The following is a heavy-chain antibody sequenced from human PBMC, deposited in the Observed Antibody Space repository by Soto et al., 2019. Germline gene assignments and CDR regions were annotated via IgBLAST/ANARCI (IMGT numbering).Heavy chain of an antibody. CDR1: VYSFTSNW. V-gene: IGHV5-51*01. J-gene: IGHJ4*02. CDR3: ARRQNNGNDRAFDY. CDR2: IYPGDSDT. D-gene: IGHD1-1*01. Sequence: GESLKISCKGSVYSFTSNWIGWLLQIPGKGLEWMGIIYPGDSDTRYSPSFQGQVTITADKSISTAFLQWRSLKASDTAMYYCARRQNNGNDRAFDYWGQGTLVTVSS.